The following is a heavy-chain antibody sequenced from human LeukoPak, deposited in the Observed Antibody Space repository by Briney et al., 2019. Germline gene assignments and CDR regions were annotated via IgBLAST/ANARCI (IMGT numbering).Heavy chain of an antibody. J-gene: IGHJ4*02. CDR1: GGALSSFY. D-gene: IGHD1-1*01. CDR3: ATCDCDGSRCHFDQ. Sequence: SETLSLTCTVSGGALSSFYWSSIRQPPGKGLECIAYIHYSGSAGYNPSLRSRVTISFDTSKNQLSLKLRSVTAADTAVYYCATCDCDGSRCHFDQWGQGTLVPVSS. CDR2: IHYSGSA. V-gene: IGHV4-59*08.